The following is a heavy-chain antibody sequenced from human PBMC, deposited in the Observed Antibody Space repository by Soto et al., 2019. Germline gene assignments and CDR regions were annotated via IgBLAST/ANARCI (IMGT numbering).Heavy chain of an antibody. CDR3: ARDRGGATSSFYY. D-gene: IGHD1-26*01. J-gene: IGHJ4*02. Sequence: SETLSLTCTVSGSSISSGHYWGWIRQPPGRGLEWIGSVYPGRSADHNPSLESRVTISVDTSKNQFSMKLTSVTAADTAVYYCARDRGGATSSFYYWGQGSLFTVSS. V-gene: IGHV4-38-2*02. CDR2: VYPGRSA. CDR1: GSSISSGHY.